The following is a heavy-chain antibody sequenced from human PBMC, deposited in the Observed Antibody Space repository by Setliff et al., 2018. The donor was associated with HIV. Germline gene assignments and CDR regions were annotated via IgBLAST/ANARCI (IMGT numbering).Heavy chain of an antibody. J-gene: IGHJ4*02. D-gene: IGHD5-18*01. Sequence: WVRQAPGKGLEWVGRIKSKRDGGAIDYATPVKDRFTISRDDSKNTLYLQMNSLKTEDTGIYHSVSHSDADYWGQGDLVTASS. CDR3: VSHSDADY. CDR2: IKSKRDGGAI. V-gene: IGHV3-15*01.